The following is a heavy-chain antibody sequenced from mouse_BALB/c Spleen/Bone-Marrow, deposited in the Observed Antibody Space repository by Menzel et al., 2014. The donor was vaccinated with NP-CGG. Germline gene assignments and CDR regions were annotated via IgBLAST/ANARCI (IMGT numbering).Heavy chain of an antibody. V-gene: IGHV1-80*01. CDR3: ARGGIYYGNSQFAY. CDR1: GYAFSSYW. J-gene: IGHJ3*01. Sequence: VKLVESGAELVGPGSSVKISCKASGYAFSSYWMNWVKQRPGQGLEWIGQIHPGEGDTNYNGKFKVKATLTADKSSSTANMQLSSLTSEDSAVYFCARGGIYYGNSQFAYWGRGTLVTVSA. CDR2: IHPGEGDT. D-gene: IGHD2-1*01.